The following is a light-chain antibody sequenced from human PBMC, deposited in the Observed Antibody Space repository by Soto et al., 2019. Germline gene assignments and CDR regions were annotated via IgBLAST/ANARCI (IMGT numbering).Light chain of an antibody. V-gene: IGKV3-15*01. CDR1: QSVSSN. CDR2: GAS. CDR3: QQYNNWPGT. J-gene: IGKJ1*01. Sequence: EIVMTQSPATLSVSPGERATLSCRASQSVSSNLAWYQQKPGQAPRLLIYGASTRATGISARFSGSGSGTEFTLTISSLQSEDFAVYYCQQYNNWPGTFGQGTKVGI.